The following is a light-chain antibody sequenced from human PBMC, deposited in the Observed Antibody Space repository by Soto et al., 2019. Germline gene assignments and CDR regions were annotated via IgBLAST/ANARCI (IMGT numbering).Light chain of an antibody. V-gene: IGKV3-20*01. Sequence: EIALTQFPGTLSLCPGERATLSGRASQSVSSSYLAWYQQKPGQAPRLRIYGASSRATGIPDRFSGTRSGTDVTLSISSLEPEDFAVYYCQQYSSSPWTFGQGTKVDIK. CDR3: QQYSSSPWT. CDR1: QSVSSSY. J-gene: IGKJ1*01. CDR2: GAS.